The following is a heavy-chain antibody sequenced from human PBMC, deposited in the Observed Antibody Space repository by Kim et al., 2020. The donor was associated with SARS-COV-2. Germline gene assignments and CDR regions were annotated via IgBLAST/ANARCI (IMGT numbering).Heavy chain of an antibody. V-gene: IGHV3-48*01. CDR3: ASIQSSGWYPLYYFDY. Sequence: GGSLRLSCAASGFTFSSSNMNWVRQAPGKGLEWISYISSSSSTISYADSVKGRFTISRDNAKNSLHLQMNSLRAEDTAVYYCASIQSSGWYPLYYFDYWGQGTLVTVPS. CDR2: ISSSSSTI. J-gene: IGHJ4*02. CDR1: GFTFSSSN. D-gene: IGHD6-19*01.